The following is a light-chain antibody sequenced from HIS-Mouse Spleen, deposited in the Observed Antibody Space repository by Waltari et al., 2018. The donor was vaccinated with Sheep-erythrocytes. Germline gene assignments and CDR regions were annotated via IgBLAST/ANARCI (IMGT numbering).Light chain of an antibody. CDR2: EVS. CDR1: SSDVGGYNY. J-gene: IGLJ1*01. CDR3: SSYAGSNNYV. Sequence: QSALTQPPSASGSPGQSVTISCTGTSSDVGGYNYVSWYQQHPGKAPKLMIYEVSKRPSVVPDRVSGSKSGNTASLTVSGRQAEDEADYYCSSYAGSNNYVFGTGTKVTVL. V-gene: IGLV2-8*01.